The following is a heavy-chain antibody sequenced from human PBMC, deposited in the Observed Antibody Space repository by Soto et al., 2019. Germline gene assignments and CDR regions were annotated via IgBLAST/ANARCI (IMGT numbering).Heavy chain of an antibody. D-gene: IGHD3-10*01. CDR1: GFTFSSYW. J-gene: IGHJ4*02. CDR2: IKQDGSEK. CDR3: ARDSGGVRGVIPV. V-gene: IGHV3-7*01. Sequence: EVQLVESGGGLVQPGGSLRLSCAASGFTFSSYWMSWVRQAPGKGLEWVANIKQDGSEKYYVDSVKGRFTISRDNAKNSLYLQMNRLRAEDTAVYYCARDSGGVRGVIPVWGQGTLVTVSS.